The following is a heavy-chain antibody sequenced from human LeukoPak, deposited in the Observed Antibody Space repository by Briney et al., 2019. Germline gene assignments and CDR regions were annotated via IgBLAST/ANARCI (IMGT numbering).Heavy chain of an antibody. V-gene: IGHV3-74*01. J-gene: IGHJ3*02. CDR3: ARLRPGGRIRYFDWLSDAFDI. CDR2: INSDGSTT. CDR1: GFTFSSYW. D-gene: IGHD3-9*01. Sequence: GGSLRLSCAASGFTFSSYWMHWVRQATGKGLVWVSRINSDGSTTSYADSVKGRFTISRDNAKNTLYLQMNSLRAEDTAVYYCARLRPGGRIRYFDWLSDAFDIWGQGTMVTVSS.